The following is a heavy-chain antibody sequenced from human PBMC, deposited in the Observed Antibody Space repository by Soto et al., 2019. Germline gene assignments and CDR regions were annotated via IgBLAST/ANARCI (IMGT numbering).Heavy chain of an antibody. V-gene: IGHV3-30*18. Sequence: GGSLRLSCAASGFTFSSYGMHWVRQAPGKGLEWVAVISYDGGDKDYADSVKGRFTISRDNSKNTLFLQMNSLRAEDTAVYYCAKDQGSSWYEIDYWGQGTLVTVSS. CDR1: GFTFSSYG. D-gene: IGHD6-13*01. J-gene: IGHJ4*02. CDR3: AKDQGSSWYEIDY. CDR2: ISYDGGDK.